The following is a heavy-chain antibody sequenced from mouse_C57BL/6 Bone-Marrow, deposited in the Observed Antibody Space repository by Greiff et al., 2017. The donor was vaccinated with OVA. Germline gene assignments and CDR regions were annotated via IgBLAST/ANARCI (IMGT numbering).Heavy chain of an antibody. V-gene: IGHV14-4*01. CDR3: TTLYGYEGETYYFDY. D-gene: IGHD2-2*01. J-gene: IGHJ2*01. CDR1: GFNIKDDY. Sequence: DVKLQESGAELVRPGASVKLSCTASGFNIKDDYMHWVKQRPEQGLEWIGWIDPENGDTEYASKFQGKATITADTSSNTAYLQLSSLTSEDTAVYYCTTLYGYEGETYYFDYWGQGTTLTVSS. CDR2: IDPENGDT.